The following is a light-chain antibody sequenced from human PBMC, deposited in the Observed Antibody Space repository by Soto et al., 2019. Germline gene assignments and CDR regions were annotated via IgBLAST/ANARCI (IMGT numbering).Light chain of an antibody. CDR2: EVS. Sequence: QSVLTQPASVSGSPGQSITISCTGTSSDVGSYNLVSWYQQHPGKAPKLMIYEVSKRPSGVSNRFSGSKSGNTASLTISGLQAEDEADYYCCSYVGSSTFLGVFGTVTKLPVL. CDR3: CSYVGSSTFLGV. CDR1: SSDVGSYNL. J-gene: IGLJ1*01. V-gene: IGLV2-23*02.